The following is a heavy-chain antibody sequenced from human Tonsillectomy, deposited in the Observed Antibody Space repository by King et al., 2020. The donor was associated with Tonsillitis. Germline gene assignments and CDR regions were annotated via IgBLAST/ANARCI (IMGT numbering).Heavy chain of an antibody. CDR1: GCTFTRYG. CDR2: ICAYNGNT. V-gene: IGHV1-18*01. Sequence: QLVQSGAEVKKPGASGKVSCKASGCTFTRYGISWVRQAPGQVLEWRCWICAYNGNTHYAQKLQGRVTMTTDTSTSTDDMELRSLRSYDTAVYYCARTDCSGGSCYPLDYWGQGTLVTVSS. D-gene: IGHD2-15*01. CDR3: ARTDCSGGSCYPLDY. J-gene: IGHJ4*02.